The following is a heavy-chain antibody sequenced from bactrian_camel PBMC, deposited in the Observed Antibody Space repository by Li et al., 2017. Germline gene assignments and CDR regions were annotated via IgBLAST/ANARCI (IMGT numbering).Heavy chain of an antibody. Sequence: VQLVESGGGSVQAGGSLRLSCTISSFTYRNYYMTWFRQTPEKEREGVAATTIGGGRSYYADSVQGRFTVSRDATNNTVYLEMNSLKAEDTGVYYCAADRLRCLGATWDGPVWNYWGQGTQVTVS. D-gene: IGHD4*01. CDR3: AADRLRCLGATWDGPVWNY. J-gene: IGHJ4*01. V-gene: IGHV3S40*01. CDR1: SFTYRNYY. CDR2: TTIGGGRS.